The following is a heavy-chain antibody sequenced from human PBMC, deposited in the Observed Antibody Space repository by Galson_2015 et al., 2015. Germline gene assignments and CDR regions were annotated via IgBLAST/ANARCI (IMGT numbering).Heavy chain of an antibody. D-gene: IGHD4-17*01. CDR1: GFTFSSYT. J-gene: IGHJ4*02. CDR3: ARDLDGDYNRVY. CDR2: IDSSGTTM. V-gene: IGHV3-48*02. Sequence: SLRLSCAASGFTFSSYTMNWVRQAPGKGLEWLSYIDSSGTTMYYADSVRGRFTISRDNAKNSLSLQMNSLRDEDTAVYYCARDLDGDYNRVYWGQGTLVTVSS.